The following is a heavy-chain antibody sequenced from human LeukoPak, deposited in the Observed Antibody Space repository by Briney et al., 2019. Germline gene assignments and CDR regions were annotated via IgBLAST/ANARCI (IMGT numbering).Heavy chain of an antibody. D-gene: IGHD4-17*01. CDR3: TKDPNGDYVGAFDP. V-gene: IGHV3-23*01. Sequence: GGSLRLSCAASGFTFSTFAMTWVRQAPGKGLEWVSSITGTHYTTHNTDSVKGQFTISRDNSKNTLYLQMNSLRADDTAVYYCTKDPNGDYVGAFDPWGQGTLVTVSS. CDR2: ITGTHYTT. CDR1: GFTFSTFA. J-gene: IGHJ5*02.